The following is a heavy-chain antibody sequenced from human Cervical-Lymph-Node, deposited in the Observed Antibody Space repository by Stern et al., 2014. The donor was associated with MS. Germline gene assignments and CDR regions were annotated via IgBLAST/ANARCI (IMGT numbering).Heavy chain of an antibody. J-gene: IGHJ5*02. CDR1: GGTFSKVP. V-gene: IGHV1-69*01. CDR2: VFPVFGAP. Sequence: DQLVESGAEVTKPGSSVKVSCKASGGTFSKVPSSWVRQAPGQGIEWMGGVFPVFGAPTYAQEFRGRVTITADVSTSTVYMELSSLRSDDTAVYYCALSSETSDRWYSLGYDLWGQGTLVTVSS. D-gene: IGHD6-13*01. CDR3: ALSSETSDRWYSLGYDL.